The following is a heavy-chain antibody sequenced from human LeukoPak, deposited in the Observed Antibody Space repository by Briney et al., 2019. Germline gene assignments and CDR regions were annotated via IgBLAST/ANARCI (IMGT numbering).Heavy chain of an antibody. J-gene: IGHJ4*02. CDR3: ASTYYGSGSWVAYYFDY. D-gene: IGHD3-10*01. CDR1: GFTFSSSW. CDR2: INTDGSST. Sequence: GGSLRLSCAASGFTFSSSWMHWVRQVPGKGLVWASRINTDGSSTSYAESVKGRFTISRDNAKNTLYLQMNSLRADDTAVYYCASTYYGSGSWVAYYFDYWGQGTLVTVSS. V-gene: IGHV3-74*01.